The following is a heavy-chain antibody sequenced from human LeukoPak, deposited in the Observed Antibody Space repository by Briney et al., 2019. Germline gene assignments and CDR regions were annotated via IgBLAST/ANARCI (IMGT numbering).Heavy chain of an antibody. CDR1: GGSISNYY. CDR3: ARVVPQREDSSSWLPGYYYYMDV. CDR2: IYYSGST. Sequence: SETLSLTCTVSGGSISNYYWSWIRQPPGKGLEWIGYIYYSGSTYYNPSLKSRVTISVDTSKNQFSLKLSSVTAADTAVYYCARVVPQREDSSSWLPGYYYYMDVWGKGTTVTVSS. D-gene: IGHD6-13*01. V-gene: IGHV4-30-4*08. J-gene: IGHJ6*03.